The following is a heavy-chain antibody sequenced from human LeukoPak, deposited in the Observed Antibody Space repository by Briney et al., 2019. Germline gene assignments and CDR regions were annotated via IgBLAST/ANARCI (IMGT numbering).Heavy chain of an antibody. CDR2: ISTSSTIV. J-gene: IGHJ4*02. CDR3: AKDRGRMVRGVITLDY. Sequence: GGSLRLSCAASGFTFSSHNMNWVRQAPGKGLEWVSYISTSSTIVYYAESVKGRFTISRDNAKTSLYLQMNSLRAEDTAVYYCAKDRGRMVRGVITLDYWGQGTLVTVSS. V-gene: IGHV3-48*01. D-gene: IGHD3-10*01. CDR1: GFTFSSHN.